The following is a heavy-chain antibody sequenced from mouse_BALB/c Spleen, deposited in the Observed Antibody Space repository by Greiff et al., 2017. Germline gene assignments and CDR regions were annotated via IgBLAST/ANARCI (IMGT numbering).Heavy chain of an antibody. D-gene: IGHD2-4*01. CDR3: TRLRDYDGWYFDV. CDR1: GFTFSSFG. V-gene: IGHV5-17*02. J-gene: IGHJ1*01. CDR2: ISSGSSTI. Sequence: EVQLVESGGGLVQPGGSRKLSCAASGFTFSSFGMHWVRQAPEKGLEWVAYISSGSSTIYYADTVKGRFTISRDNPKNTLFLQMTSLRSEDTAMYYCTRLRDYDGWYFDVWGAGTTVTVSS.